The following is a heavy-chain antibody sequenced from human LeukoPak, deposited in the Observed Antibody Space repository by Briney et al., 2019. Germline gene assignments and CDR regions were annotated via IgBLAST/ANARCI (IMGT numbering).Heavy chain of an antibody. Sequence: GGSLRLSCAASEFTFTNAWMNWVRQAPGKGLEWVGRIKSEGDGGTTDYAAAVKGRFTISRDDSQKTMYMQMNSLKSEDTAIYYCTTVAGDPGGAFDLWGHGTMVTVSS. D-gene: IGHD3-16*01. CDR2: IKSEGDGGTT. V-gene: IGHV3-15*01. CDR3: TTVAGDPGGAFDL. J-gene: IGHJ3*01. CDR1: EFTFTNAW.